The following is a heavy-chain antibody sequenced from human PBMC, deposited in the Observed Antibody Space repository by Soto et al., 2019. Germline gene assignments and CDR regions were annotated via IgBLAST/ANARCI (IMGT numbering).Heavy chain of an antibody. CDR1: GGSISSSSYY. J-gene: IGHJ5*02. V-gene: IGHV4-39*01. Sequence: SETLSLTCTVSGGSISSSSYYWGWIRQPPGKGLEWIGSIYYSGSTYYNPSLKSRVTISVDTSKNQFSLKLSSVTAADTAVYYRARRKRFPAWFDPWGQGTLVTVSS. CDR2: IYYSGST. D-gene: IGHD3-3*01. CDR3: ARRKRFPAWFDP.